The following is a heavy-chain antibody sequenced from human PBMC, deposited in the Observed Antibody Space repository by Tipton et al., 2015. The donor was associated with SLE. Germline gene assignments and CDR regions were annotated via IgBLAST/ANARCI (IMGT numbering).Heavy chain of an antibody. V-gene: IGHV4-4*02. J-gene: IGHJ4*02. CDR3: ARGGGSRSSCQDFDF. Sequence: LVKPSGTLSLTCVVSGGSISSNKWWNWVRQPPGKGLEWIGQIYHTGTTYYNPSLRSRVTISEDTSKKQFSLKLSSVTAADTAVYYCARGGGSRSSCQDFDFWGQGTLVTVSS. D-gene: IGHD2-2*01. CDR1: GGSISSNKW. CDR2: IYHTGTT.